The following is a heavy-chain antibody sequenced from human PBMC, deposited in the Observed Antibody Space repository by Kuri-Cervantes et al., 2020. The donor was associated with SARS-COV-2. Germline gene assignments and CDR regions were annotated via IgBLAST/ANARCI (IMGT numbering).Heavy chain of an antibody. CDR2: FYYGDVT. J-gene: IGHJ4*02. CDR1: GGSISSFY. D-gene: IGHD2-2*01. Sequence: SETLSLTCTVSGGSISSFYWSWIRQSPGKGLEWIAYFYYGDVTNYNPSLKSRVTVSADTSKNQFSLKLSSVTAADTAVYYCARGPSPGYCSSTSCYPREYYFDYWGQGTQVTVSS. CDR3: ARGPSPGYCSSTSCYPREYYFDY. V-gene: IGHV4-59*12.